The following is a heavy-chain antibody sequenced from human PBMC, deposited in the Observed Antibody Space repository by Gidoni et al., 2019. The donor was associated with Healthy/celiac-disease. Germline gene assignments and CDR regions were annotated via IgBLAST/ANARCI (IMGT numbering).Heavy chain of an antibody. CDR1: GFTFSSYA. CDR3: AKGLAAAAKAGPIDY. J-gene: IGHJ4*02. CDR2: ISGSCGSS. V-gene: IGHV3-23*01. D-gene: IGHD6-13*01. Sequence: EVQLLESGGGLVQPGGSLRLSWAASGFTFSSYAMSWVSQAPGKGLEWVSAISGSCGSSYYADSVKGRFTISRDNSKNTLYLQMNSLRAEDTAVYYCAKGLAAAAKAGPIDYWGQGTLVTVSS.